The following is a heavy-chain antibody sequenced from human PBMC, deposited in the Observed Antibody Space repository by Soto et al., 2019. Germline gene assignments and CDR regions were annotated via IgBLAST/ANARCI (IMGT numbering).Heavy chain of an antibody. Sequence: SETLSLTCAVYGGSFSGYYWSWIRQPPGKGLEWIGEINHSGSTNYNPSLKSRVTISVDTSKNQFSLKLSSVTAADTAVYYCAGRDTIAVGDYWGQGTLVTVSS. D-gene: IGHD6-19*01. J-gene: IGHJ4*02. V-gene: IGHV4-34*01. CDR2: INHSGST. CDR3: AGRDTIAVGDY. CDR1: GGSFSGYY.